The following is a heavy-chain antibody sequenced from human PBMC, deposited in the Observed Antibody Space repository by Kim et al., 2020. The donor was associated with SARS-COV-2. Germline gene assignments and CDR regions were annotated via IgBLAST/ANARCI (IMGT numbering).Heavy chain of an antibody. CDR1: GYTFTSYG. CDR3: AIQRFRELYYYYMDV. J-gene: IGHJ6*03. V-gene: IGHV1-18*01. Sequence: ASVKVSCKASGYTFTSYGISWVRQAPGQGLEWMGWISAYNGNTNYAQKLQGRVTMTTDTSTSTAYMELRSLRSDDTAVYYCAIQRFRELYYYYMDVWGKGTTVTVSS. CDR2: ISAYNGNT. D-gene: IGHD3-10*01.